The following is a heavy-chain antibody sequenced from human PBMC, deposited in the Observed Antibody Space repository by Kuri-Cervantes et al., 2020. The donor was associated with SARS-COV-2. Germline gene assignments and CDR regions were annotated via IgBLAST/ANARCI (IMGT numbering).Heavy chain of an antibody. D-gene: IGHD1-14*01. CDR3: VRDNHLGNYYHHMDV. V-gene: IGHV3-33*01. CDR2: IWYDGTNK. J-gene: IGHJ6*02. Sequence: GESLKISCAASGFTFNTYGMHWVRQAPGKGLEWVAVIWYDGTNKYYEDSVKGRFIISRDNSKGTLYLQMNSLRAEDTAVYYCVRDNHLGNYYHHMDVWGQGTTVTVSS. CDR1: GFTFNTYG.